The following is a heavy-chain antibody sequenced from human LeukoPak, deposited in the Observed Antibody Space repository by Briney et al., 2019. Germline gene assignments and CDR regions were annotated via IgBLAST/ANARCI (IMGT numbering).Heavy chain of an antibody. CDR1: GYTFTSYY. Sequence: ASVKVSCKASGYTFTSYYMHWVRQAPGQGLEWMGIINPSGGSTSYAQKFQGRVTMTRDTSTSTVYMEPSSLRSEDTAVYYCARPHPDCSGGSCYYGFDYWGQGTLVTVSS. CDR2: INPSGGST. J-gene: IGHJ4*02. V-gene: IGHV1-46*01. D-gene: IGHD2-15*01. CDR3: ARPHPDCSGGSCYYGFDY.